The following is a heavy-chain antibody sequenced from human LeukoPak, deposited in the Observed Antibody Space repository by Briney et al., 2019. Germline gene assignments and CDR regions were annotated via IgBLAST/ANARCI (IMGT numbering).Heavy chain of an antibody. CDR2: IYYSGST. J-gene: IGHJ6*02. Sequence: SETLSLTCTVSGGSISGSSYYWGWIRQPPGKGLEWIGSIYYSGSTYYNPSLKSRVTISVDTSKNQFSLKLSSVTAADTAVYYCRASSETPYGYYYGMDVWGQGTTVTVSS. D-gene: IGHD6-6*01. CDR1: GGSISGSSYY. CDR3: RASSETPYGYYYGMDV. V-gene: IGHV4-39*01.